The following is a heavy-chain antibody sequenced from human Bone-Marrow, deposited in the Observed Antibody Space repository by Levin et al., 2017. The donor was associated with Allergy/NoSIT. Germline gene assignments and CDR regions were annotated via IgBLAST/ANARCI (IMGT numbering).Heavy chain of an antibody. CDR1: GFSVGWNF. CDR3: ARDTLRFGDLYSDS. V-gene: IGHV3-66*02. Sequence: AGGSLRLSCAASGFSVGWNFMTWVRQAPGKGLEWVSIIYRGGNTYYADSVKGRFTISRDNSNNTLYLQMDSLRLEDTAVYYCARDTLRFGDLYSDSWGQGTLVTVSS. D-gene: IGHD3-10*01. CDR2: IYRGGNT. J-gene: IGHJ4*02.